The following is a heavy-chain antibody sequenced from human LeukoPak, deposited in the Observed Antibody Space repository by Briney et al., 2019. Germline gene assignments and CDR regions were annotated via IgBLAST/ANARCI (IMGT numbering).Heavy chain of an antibody. CDR1: GGSISSGDYY. V-gene: IGHV4-61*08. J-gene: IGHJ6*02. CDR2: IYYSGST. Sequence: SQTLSLTCTVSGGSISSGDYYWSWIRQPPGKGLEWIGYIYYSGSTNYNPSLKSRVTISVDTSKNQFSLKLSSVTAADTAVYYCARHEPNNYDFWSGYVSSSSGMDVWGQGTTVTVSS. CDR3: ARHEPNNYDFWSGYVSSSSGMDV. D-gene: IGHD3-3*01.